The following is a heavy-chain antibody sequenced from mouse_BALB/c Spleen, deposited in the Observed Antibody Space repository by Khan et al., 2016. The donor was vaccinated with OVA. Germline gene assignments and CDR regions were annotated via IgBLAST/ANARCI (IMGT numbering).Heavy chain of an antibody. CDR3: TRRGLYGSIPY. D-gene: IGHD1-1*02. V-gene: IGHV1-7*01. J-gene: IGHJ3*01. Sequence: QVQLKQSGAELAKPGASVKMSCKASGYSFSTYWMHWIRQRPGKGLEWIGDINPGTGDYEYNQKFTDKTTWTADESYSTDFMQLSSLTYDDTAVYYCTRRGLYGSIPYWGQGTLVTVSA. CDR1: GYSFSTYW. CDR2: INPGTGDY.